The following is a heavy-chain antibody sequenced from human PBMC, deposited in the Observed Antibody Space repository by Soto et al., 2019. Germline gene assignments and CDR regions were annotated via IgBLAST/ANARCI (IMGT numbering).Heavy chain of an antibody. Sequence: EVQLLESGGGLVQPGGSLRLSCAASGFTFSSYAMSWVRQAPGKGLEWVSAISGSGGSTYYADSVKGRFTISRDNSKNTMYLQMNSLRDEDTAVYYCAKTFGEFIQDYYYYGMDVWGQGTTVTVSS. J-gene: IGHJ6*02. CDR2: ISGSGGST. V-gene: IGHV3-23*01. CDR1: GFTFSSYA. CDR3: AKTFGEFIQDYYYYGMDV. D-gene: IGHD3-10*01.